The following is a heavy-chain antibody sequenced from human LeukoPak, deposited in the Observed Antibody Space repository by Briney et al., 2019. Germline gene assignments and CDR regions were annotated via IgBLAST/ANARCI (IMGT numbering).Heavy chain of an antibody. V-gene: IGHV4-30-4*01. Sequence: PSQTLSLTCTVSGGSISSGDYYWSWIRQPPGKGLEWIGYIYYSGSTYYNPSLKSRVTISVDTSKNQFSLKLSSVTAADTAVYYCARVYYDFWSGYSARYFDLWGRGTQVTVSS. J-gene: IGHJ2*01. CDR3: ARVYYDFWSGYSARYFDL. D-gene: IGHD3-3*01. CDR1: GGSISSGDYY. CDR2: IYYSGST.